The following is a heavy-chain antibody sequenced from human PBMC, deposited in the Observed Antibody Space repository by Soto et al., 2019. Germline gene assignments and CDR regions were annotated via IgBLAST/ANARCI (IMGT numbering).Heavy chain of an antibody. D-gene: IGHD1-26*01. CDR2: ISSSSSTI. J-gene: IGHJ4*02. V-gene: IGHV3-48*01. CDR3: ARDTHWLLLDY. CDR1: GFTFSSYS. Sequence: GGSLRLSCAASGFTFSSYSMNWVRQAPGKGLEWVSYISSSSSTIYYADSVKGRFTISRDNAKNSLYLQMNSLRAEDTAVYYCARDTHWLLLDYWGQGTLVTVSS.